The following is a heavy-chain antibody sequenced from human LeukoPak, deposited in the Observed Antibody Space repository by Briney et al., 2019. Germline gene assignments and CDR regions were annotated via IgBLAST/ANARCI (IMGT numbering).Heavy chain of an antibody. Sequence: PGGSLRLSCAASGFTFSSYGMHWVRQAPGKGLEWVAFIRYDGSNKYYADSVKGRFTISRDNSKNTLYLQMNSLRAEDTAVYYCARDLFGEDIVVVVSAYWGQGTLVTVSS. CDR1: GFTFSSYG. J-gene: IGHJ4*02. V-gene: IGHV3-30*02. D-gene: IGHD2-15*01. CDR2: IRYDGSNK. CDR3: ARDLFGEDIVVVVSAY.